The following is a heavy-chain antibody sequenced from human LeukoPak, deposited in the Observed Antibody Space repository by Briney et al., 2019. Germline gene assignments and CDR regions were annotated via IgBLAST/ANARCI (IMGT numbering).Heavy chain of an antibody. J-gene: IGHJ3*02. D-gene: IGHD2-2*03. V-gene: IGHV4-59*01. Sequence: SETLSLTCTVSGNSMTRYYWNWIWQPPGKGLEWIGYIYYSGSTNYNPSLKSRVTISVDTSKNQFSLRLNSVTAADTAVYYCARDDWIPGYCSSSSNCLDAFDIWGPGTMVTVSS. CDR1: GNSMTRYY. CDR2: IYYSGST. CDR3: ARDDWIPGYCSSSSNCLDAFDI.